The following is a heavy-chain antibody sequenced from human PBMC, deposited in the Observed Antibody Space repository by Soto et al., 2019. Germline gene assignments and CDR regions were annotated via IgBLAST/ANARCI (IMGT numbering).Heavy chain of an antibody. V-gene: IGHV3-48*02. J-gene: IGHJ3*02. CDR3: VRDDKWAFDI. CDR2: ISVGSGSI. Sequence: EAHLVESGGGLVQPGRSRRLSCAASGFTFSSYAFNWVRQAPGKGLEWISYISVGSGSIFYADSVKGRFTISRDDAQNSLYLQMNTLRDEDPAIYFCVRDDKWAFDIWGQGTTVIVSS. D-gene: IGHD1-26*01. CDR1: GFTFSSYA.